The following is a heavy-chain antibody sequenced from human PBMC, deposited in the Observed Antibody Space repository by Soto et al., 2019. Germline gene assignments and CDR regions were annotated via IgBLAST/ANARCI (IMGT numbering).Heavy chain of an antibody. CDR2: VYTNGDT. CDR1: GGSMRNYY. V-gene: IGHV4-4*07. D-gene: IGHD2-2*03. Sequence: QVQLQESGPGLLKPSETLSLTCAVSGGSMRNYYWGWIRQPAGKGLEWIGRVYTNGDTTYKPSLRSRVTMSADTSKNQLSLKLNSVTAADTAVYYCARFGYSSLSGWYFDLWGRGTLVTVSS. CDR3: ARFGYSSLSGWYFDL. J-gene: IGHJ2*01.